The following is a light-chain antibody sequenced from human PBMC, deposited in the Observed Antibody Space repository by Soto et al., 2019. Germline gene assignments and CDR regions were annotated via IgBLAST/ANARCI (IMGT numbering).Light chain of an antibody. Sequence: QSALTRPPSASGTPGQRVTFSCSGSSSNIGINTVNWYRQLPGTAPQLLISDNHRRPSGVPDRFSGSKSGTSASLAISGLQSEDEATYFCAAWDVSLKGFVFGTGTKVTVL. CDR3: AAWDVSLKGFV. CDR1: SSNIGINT. J-gene: IGLJ1*01. V-gene: IGLV1-44*01. CDR2: DNH.